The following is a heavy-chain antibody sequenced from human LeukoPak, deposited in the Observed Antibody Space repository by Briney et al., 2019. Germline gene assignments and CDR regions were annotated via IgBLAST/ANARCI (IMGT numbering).Heavy chain of an antibody. V-gene: IGHV3-9*01. CDR2: ISWNSGSI. CDR3: ASARGEWELPGAFDI. D-gene: IGHD1-26*01. CDR1: GFTFDDYA. J-gene: IGHJ3*02. Sequence: GGSLRLSCAASGFTFDDYAMHWVRQAPGKGLEWVSGISWNSGSIGYADSVKGRFTISRDNAKNSLYLQMNSLRAEDTAVYYCASARGEWELPGAFDIWGQRTMVTVSS.